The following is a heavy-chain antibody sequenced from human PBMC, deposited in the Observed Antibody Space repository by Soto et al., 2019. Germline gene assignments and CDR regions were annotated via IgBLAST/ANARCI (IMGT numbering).Heavy chain of an antibody. Sequence: QITLKESGPTLVKPTQTLTLTCTFSGFSLSTSGVGVGWIRQPPGKALEWLALIYWDDDKRYSPSLKSRLTIPRATAKNQVVLTMTSVDPVDTATSYCAPPYCYDSSGSYSVHPWGQGTLVTVSS. V-gene: IGHV2-5*02. D-gene: IGHD3-22*01. J-gene: IGHJ5*02. CDR3: APPYCYDSSGSYSVHP. CDR2: IYWDDDK. CDR1: GFSLSTSGVG.